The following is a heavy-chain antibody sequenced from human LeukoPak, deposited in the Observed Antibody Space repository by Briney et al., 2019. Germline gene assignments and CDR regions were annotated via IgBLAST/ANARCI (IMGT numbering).Heavy chain of an antibody. D-gene: IGHD5-18*01. CDR1: GGSISSYY. Sequence: SETMSLTCPVYGGSISSYYWSWNRQPPGKGLEWIGYIYYSGSTNYNPSLKSRVTISVDTSKNQFSLKLSSVTAADTAVYYCARGPLDTAMVYFDYWGQGTLVTVSS. V-gene: IGHV4-59*01. CDR2: IYYSGST. J-gene: IGHJ4*02. CDR3: ARGPLDTAMVYFDY.